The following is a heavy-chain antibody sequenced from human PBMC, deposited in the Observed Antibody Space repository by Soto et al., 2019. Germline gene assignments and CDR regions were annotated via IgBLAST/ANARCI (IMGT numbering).Heavy chain of an antibody. V-gene: IGHV3-48*02. CDR2: IISSSGII. J-gene: IGHJ4*02. D-gene: IGHD3-22*01. CDR1: GFSLSRYS. Sequence: GGSLRLSCAASGFSLSRYSMNWVRQAPGKGLEWVSNIISSSGIIYYADSVKGRFTISRDNAKNSLYLQMNSLRDEDTAVYYCTREPGGSGYASDYWGQGTLVTVSS. CDR3: TREPGGSGYASDY.